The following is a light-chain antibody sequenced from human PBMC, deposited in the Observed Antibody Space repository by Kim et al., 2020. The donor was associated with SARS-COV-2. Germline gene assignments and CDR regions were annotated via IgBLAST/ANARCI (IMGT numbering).Light chain of an antibody. V-gene: IGLV3-19*01. Sequence: ALGQTVRITGQGDSLRSYYASWYQQKPGQAPVLVIYGKNNRPSGIPDRFSGSSSGNTASLTITGAQAEDEAAYYCNSRDSSGNHWVFGGGTQLTVL. J-gene: IGLJ3*02. CDR2: GKN. CDR1: SLRSYY. CDR3: NSRDSSGNHWV.